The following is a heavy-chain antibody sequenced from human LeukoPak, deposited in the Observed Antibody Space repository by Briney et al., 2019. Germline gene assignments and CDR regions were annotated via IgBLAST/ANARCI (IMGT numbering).Heavy chain of an antibody. V-gene: IGHV3-48*01. Sequence: GGSLRLSCAASGFTFSSYSMNWVRQAPGKGLEWISYISSSSSAIDYADSVKGRFTISRDNAKNSLYLQMNSLRAEDTAVYYCARDPRSSTSYQYYYMDVWGKGTTVTVSS. CDR1: GFTFSSYS. CDR3: ARDPRSSTSYQYYYMDV. D-gene: IGHD2-2*01. J-gene: IGHJ6*03. CDR2: ISSSSSAI.